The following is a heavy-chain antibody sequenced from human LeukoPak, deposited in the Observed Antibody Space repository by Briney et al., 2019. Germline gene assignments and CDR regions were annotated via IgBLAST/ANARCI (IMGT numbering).Heavy chain of an antibody. CDR3: ARAEGVVVAAHIDV. Sequence: ASVKVSCKASGYAFTRYGIYWVRQAPGQGLEWMGWISGYNGNTKYAQKFQGRVSVTTDTSTSTAYMELRSLRSDDTAVYYCARAEGVVVAAHIDVWGKGTTVIVSS. D-gene: IGHD2-15*01. CDR1: GYAFTRYG. V-gene: IGHV1-18*01. J-gene: IGHJ6*03. CDR2: ISGYNGNT.